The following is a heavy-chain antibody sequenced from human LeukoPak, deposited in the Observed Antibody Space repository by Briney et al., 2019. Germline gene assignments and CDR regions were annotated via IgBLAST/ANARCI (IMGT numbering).Heavy chain of an antibody. CDR3: TSFSIAADYYYYGMDV. J-gene: IGHJ6*02. V-gene: IGHV3-73*01. Sequence: PGGSLRLSCAASGFTFSGSAMHWVRQASGKGLEWVGRIRSKANSYATAYAASVKGRFTIPRDDSKNTAYLQMNSLKTEDTAVYYCTSFSIAADYYYYGMDVWGQGTTVTVSS. CDR2: IRSKANSYAT. CDR1: GFTFSGSA. D-gene: IGHD6-13*01.